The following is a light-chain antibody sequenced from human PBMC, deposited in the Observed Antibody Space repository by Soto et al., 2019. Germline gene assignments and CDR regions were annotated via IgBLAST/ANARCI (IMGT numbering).Light chain of an antibody. J-gene: IGLJ1*01. V-gene: IGLV1-47*01. CDR3: AAWDDSLSAYV. CDR1: SSNIGSNF. CDR2: RNN. Sequence: QSVLTQPASVSGSPGQSITISCTGTSSNIGSNFVYWFQQLPGAAPKLLIYRNNQRPSGVPDRFSGSKSGTSASLAISGLRSENEADYYCAAWDDSLSAYVFGTGTKVTVL.